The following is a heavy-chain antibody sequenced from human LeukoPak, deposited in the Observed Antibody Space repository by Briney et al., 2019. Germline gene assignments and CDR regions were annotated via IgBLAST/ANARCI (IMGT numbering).Heavy chain of an antibody. V-gene: IGHV4-59*01. CDR2: IYYSGST. D-gene: IGHD6-19*01. CDR3: ARAGNIAVAGTGFGY. Sequence: SETLSLTCTVSGGSISSYYWSWIRQPPGKGLEWIGYIYYSGSTNYNPSLKSRVTISVDTSKNQFSLKLSSVTAADTAVYYCARAGNIAVAGTGFGYWGQGTLVTVSS. CDR1: GGSISSYY. J-gene: IGHJ4*02.